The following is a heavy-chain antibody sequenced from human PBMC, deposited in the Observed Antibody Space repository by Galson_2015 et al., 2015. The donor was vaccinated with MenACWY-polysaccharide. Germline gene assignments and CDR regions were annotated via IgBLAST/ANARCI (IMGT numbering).Heavy chain of an antibody. CDR3: TRPWLETVTGYGLDV. D-gene: IGHD4-17*01. CDR1: GFTFSSYA. Sequence: SLRLSCTASGFTFSSYAMAWVRQAPGKGLEWVSSIDNSGFTTYYAGSVKGRFTMSRDNPKNTLFLQMNSLRAEDTAVYYCTRPWLETVTGYGLDVWGQGTTVTVSS. CDR2: IDNSGFTT. J-gene: IGHJ6*02. V-gene: IGHV3-23*01.